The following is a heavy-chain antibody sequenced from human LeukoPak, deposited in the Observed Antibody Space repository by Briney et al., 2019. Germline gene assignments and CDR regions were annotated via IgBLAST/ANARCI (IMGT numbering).Heavy chain of an antibody. J-gene: IGHJ6*03. CDR3: ARGVPGVYYYYYMDV. CDR2: INPNSGAS. D-gene: IGHD3-10*01. V-gene: IGHV1-2*02. CDR1: GYTFTGYY. Sequence: VASVKVSCKASGYTFTGYYMHWVRQAPGQGLEWMGWINPNSGASDYAQKFQGRVTMTRDTSISTAYMELSRLRSDDTALYYCARGVPGVYYYYYMDVWGKGTTVTVSS.